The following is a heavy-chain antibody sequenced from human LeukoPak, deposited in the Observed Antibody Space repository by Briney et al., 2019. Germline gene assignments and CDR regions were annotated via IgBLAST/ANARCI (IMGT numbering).Heavy chain of an antibody. V-gene: IGHV4-39*01. CDR3: ARLSGVWFGASFDY. J-gene: IGHJ4*02. Sequence: SETLSLTCTVSGGSISSSSYYWGWIRQPPGKGLEWIGSIYYSGSTYYNPSLKSRVTISLDTSKNQFSLKLSSVTAADTAVYYCARLSGVWFGASFDYWGQGTLVTVSS. CDR1: GGSISSSSYY. CDR2: IYYSGST. D-gene: IGHD3-10*01.